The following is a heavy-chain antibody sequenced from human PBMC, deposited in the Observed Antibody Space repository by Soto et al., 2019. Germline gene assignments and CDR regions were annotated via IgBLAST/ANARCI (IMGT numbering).Heavy chain of an antibody. CDR2: IYCSGST. Sequence: SETLSLTCTVSGGSISSGGYYWSWIRQHPGKGLEWIGYIYCSGSTYYNPSLKSRVTISVDTSKNQFSLKLSSVTAADTAVYYCARVGIAAAGPEYYFDYWGQGTLVTV. V-gene: IGHV4-31*03. CDR3: ARVGIAAAGPEYYFDY. D-gene: IGHD6-13*01. CDR1: GGSISSGGYY. J-gene: IGHJ4*02.